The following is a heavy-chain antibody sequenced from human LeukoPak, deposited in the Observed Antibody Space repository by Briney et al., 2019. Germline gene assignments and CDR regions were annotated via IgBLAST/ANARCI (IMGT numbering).Heavy chain of an antibody. CDR3: VRDGSGSVEFDY. CDR2: RKEDGSET. Sequence: PGGSLRLSCAASGFTFSSYWMSWVRQAPGKRLEWVANRKEDGSETYYADSLKGRFTISRDNAENSLYLQMHSLRGEDTAVYYCVRDGSGSVEFDYWGQGTLVTVSS. J-gene: IGHJ4*02. D-gene: IGHD3-10*01. CDR1: GFTFSSYW. V-gene: IGHV3-7*01.